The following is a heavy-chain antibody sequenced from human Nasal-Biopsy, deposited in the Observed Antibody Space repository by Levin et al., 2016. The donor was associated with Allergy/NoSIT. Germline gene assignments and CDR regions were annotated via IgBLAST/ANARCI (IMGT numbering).Heavy chain of an antibody. CDR2: IDPTSGGT. Sequence: ASVKVSCKASGYSFSAYYIHWVRQAPGQGLEWMGWIDPTSGGTDYTQKFQGRVAMTSDTSINTAYMELSRLRSDDTAVYFCARRDIVVGFDPWGPGTLVTVSS. CDR3: ARRDIVVGFDP. J-gene: IGHJ5*02. V-gene: IGHV1-2*02. CDR1: GYSFSAYY. D-gene: IGHD2-2*01.